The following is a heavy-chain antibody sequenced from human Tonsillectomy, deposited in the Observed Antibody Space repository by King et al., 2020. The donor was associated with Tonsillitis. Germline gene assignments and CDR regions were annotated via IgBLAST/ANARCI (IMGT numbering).Heavy chain of an antibody. V-gene: IGHV3-23*03. Sequence: VQLVESGGGLVQPGGSLRLSCAASGFSFSSHAMFWVRQAPGKGLEWVSVIYTGDRSTYYADSVKGRFTISRDNSKSTLYLQMNSLRAEDTAVYYCAKKGGGHCDGGTSCNDYWYFDLWGRGTLVTVSS. CDR2: IYTGDRST. CDR1: GFSFSSHA. CDR3: AKKGGGHCDGGTSCNDYWYFDL. J-gene: IGHJ2*01. D-gene: IGHD2-15*01.